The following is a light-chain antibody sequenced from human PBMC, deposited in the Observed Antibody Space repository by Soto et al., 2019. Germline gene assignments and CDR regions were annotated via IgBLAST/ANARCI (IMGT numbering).Light chain of an antibody. CDR3: SSYTTTTLWL. CDR1: SSDVDGYNY. V-gene: IGLV2-14*01. J-gene: IGLJ3*02. Sequence: QSVLTQPASVSGSPGQSIAISCTGASSDVDGYNYVSWYQQHPGKAPKLIIYEVNNRPSGVSNRFSGSKSGNTASLTISGLQAEDQADYYCSSYTTTTLWLFGGGTQLTVL. CDR2: EVN.